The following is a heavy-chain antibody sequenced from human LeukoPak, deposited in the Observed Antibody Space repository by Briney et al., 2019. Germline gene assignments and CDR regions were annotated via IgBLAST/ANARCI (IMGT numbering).Heavy chain of an antibody. V-gene: IGHV1-8*01. D-gene: IGHD3-22*01. CDR3: ARATYYYDSSGNKDAFDI. Sequence: ASVKVSCKASGYTFTTHDINWVRQATGQGLEWLRWMSPNSGDTGYAQKFQGRVTMTSDSSISTAYMELSSLRSDDTAVYYCARATYYYDSSGNKDAFDIWGQGTMVTVSS. CDR1: GYTFTTHD. J-gene: IGHJ3*02. CDR2: MSPNSGDT.